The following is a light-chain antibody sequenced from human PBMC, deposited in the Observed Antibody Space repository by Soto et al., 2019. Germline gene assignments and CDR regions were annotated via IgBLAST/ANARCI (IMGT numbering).Light chain of an antibody. CDR3: QSYDSSLRGWV. Sequence: QSVLTQPPSVSGAPGQRVTISCTGSSSNIGANYDVHWYQHLPGTAPRLLISGDSNRPSGVPDRFSGPKSGTSASLGITGLQAEDEADYYCQSYDSSLRGWVFGGGTKLTVL. V-gene: IGLV1-40*01. CDR2: GDS. CDR1: SSNIGANYD. J-gene: IGLJ3*02.